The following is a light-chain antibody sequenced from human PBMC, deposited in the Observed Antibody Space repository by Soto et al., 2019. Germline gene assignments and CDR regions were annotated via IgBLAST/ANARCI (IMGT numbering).Light chain of an antibody. J-gene: IGKJ1*01. V-gene: IGKV4-1*01. CDR2: WAS. Sequence: IEMTQSPDSLAVSLGERATINCRSGQSLLYTVNNENYLACYQNKPGQPPKLLIYWASRREAGVPDRFSGSGSGTDFTLTISSLQGEDVAVYYCQQYYSGLWTLGQGTRVEIK. CDR3: QQYYSGLWT. CDR1: QSLLYTVNNENY.